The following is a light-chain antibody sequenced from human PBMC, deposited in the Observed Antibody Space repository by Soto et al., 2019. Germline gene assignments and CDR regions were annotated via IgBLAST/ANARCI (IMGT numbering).Light chain of an antibody. J-gene: IGKJ2*01. CDR1: QSVRSSY. V-gene: IGKV3-20*01. CDR2: GAS. CDR3: QQHGTSPYT. Sequence: EIVLTQSPATLSLSPGERATLSCRASQSVRSSYLAWYQQKPGQAPRLLMSGASSRATGIPDRFSGSGSGTDFILTISRVEPEDFAVYYCQQHGTSPYTFGQGTELPIK.